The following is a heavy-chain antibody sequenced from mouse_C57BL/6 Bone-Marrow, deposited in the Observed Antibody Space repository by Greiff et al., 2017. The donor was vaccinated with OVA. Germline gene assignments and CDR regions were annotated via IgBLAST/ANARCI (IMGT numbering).Heavy chain of an antibody. Sequence: EVQLQQSVAELVRPGASVKLSCTASGFNITNTYMHWVKQRPEQGLEWIGGIDPANGNTKYAPKFQGKATLTADTSSNTAYLQLSSLTSEDTAIYYCALYGSSSYWYCGGWGTGTTVTVSS. CDR1: GFNITNTY. V-gene: IGHV14-3*01. D-gene: IGHD1-1*01. J-gene: IGHJ1*03. CDR3: ALYGSSSYWYCGG. CDR2: IDPANGNT.